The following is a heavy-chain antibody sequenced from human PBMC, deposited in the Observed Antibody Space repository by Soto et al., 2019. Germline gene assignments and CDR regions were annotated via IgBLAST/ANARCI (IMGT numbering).Heavy chain of an antibody. J-gene: IGHJ5*02. D-gene: IGHD2-2*01. V-gene: IGHV1-18*01. CDR1: GYTFTSYG. CDR3: ARDYLEYQLPDSFDP. CDR2: ISAYNGNT. Sequence: ASVKVSCKASGYTFTSYGISWVRQAPGQGLEWMGWISAYNGNTNYAQKLQGRVTMTTDTSTSTAYMELRSLRSDDTAVYYCARDYLEYQLPDSFDPWGQGTLVTVSS.